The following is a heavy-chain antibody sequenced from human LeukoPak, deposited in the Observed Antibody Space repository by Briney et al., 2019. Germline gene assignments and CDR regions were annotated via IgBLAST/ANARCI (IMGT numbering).Heavy chain of an antibody. CDR2: INHSGST. J-gene: IGHJ5*02. D-gene: IGHD6-19*01. Sequence: SETLSLTCAVYGGSFSGYYWSWIRQPPGKGLEWIGEINHSGSTNYNPSLKSRVTISVDTSKNQFSLKLSSVTAADTAVYYCARHEWYSSGWCAWFDPWGQGTLVTVSS. V-gene: IGHV4-34*01. CDR1: GGSFSGYY. CDR3: ARHEWYSSGWCAWFDP.